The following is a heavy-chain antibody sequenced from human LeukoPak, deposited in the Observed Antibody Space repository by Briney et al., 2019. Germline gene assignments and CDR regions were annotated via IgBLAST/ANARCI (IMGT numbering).Heavy chain of an antibody. J-gene: IGHJ4*02. CDR3: AKSGYYDSSGYLY. V-gene: IGHV3-23*01. D-gene: IGHD3-22*01. CDR2: ISGSGGST. CDR1: GFTFSDYY. Sequence: GGSLRLSCAASGFTFSDYYMSWIRQAPGKGLEWVSAISGSGGSTYYADSVKGRFTISRDNSKNTLYLQMNSLRAEDTAVYYCAKSGYYDSSGYLYWGQGTLVTVSS.